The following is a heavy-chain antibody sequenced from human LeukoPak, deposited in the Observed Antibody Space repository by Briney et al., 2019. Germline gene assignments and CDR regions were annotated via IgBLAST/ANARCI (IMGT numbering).Heavy chain of an antibody. CDR2: ISGSGGST. CDR1: GFTFSSYA. V-gene: IGHV3-23*01. D-gene: IGHD3-22*01. J-gene: IGHJ4*02. Sequence: GGSLRLSCAASGFTFSSYAMSWVRQAPGKGLEWVSAISGSGGSTYYADSVKGRFTISRDNSKNTLYLQMNSLRAEGTAVYYCAKGSFYDSSGYPKAWGQGTLVTVSS. CDR3: AKGSFYDSSGYPKA.